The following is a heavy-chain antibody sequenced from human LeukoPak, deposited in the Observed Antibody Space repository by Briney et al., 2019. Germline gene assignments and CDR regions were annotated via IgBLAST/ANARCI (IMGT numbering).Heavy chain of an antibody. J-gene: IGHJ4*02. CDR1: GYTSTGYY. CDR2: INPNSGGT. D-gene: IGHD6-6*01. Sequence: ASVKVSCKASGYTSTGYYMHWVRQAPGQGLEWMGWINPNSGGTNYAQKFQGRVTMTRDTSISTAYMELSRLRSDDTAVYYCARDLGIAARYFDYWGQGTLVTVSS. V-gene: IGHV1-2*02. CDR3: ARDLGIAARYFDY.